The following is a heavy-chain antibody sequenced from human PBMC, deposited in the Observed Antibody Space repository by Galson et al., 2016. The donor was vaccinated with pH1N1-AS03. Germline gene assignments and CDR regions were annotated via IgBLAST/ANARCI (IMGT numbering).Heavy chain of an antibody. CDR3: APLKGPTTPGH. Sequence: SVKASCKASGYTFTTYYVHWVRQAPGQGLEWVGRINPDSGETDSPQKFQDRVTLTRDKSISTAYLDLSGLTFDDTAVYYCAPLKGPTTPGHWGQGTLVTVSS. V-gene: IGHV1-2*06. CDR2: INPDSGET. D-gene: IGHD1-26*01. CDR1: GYTFTTYY. J-gene: IGHJ4*02.